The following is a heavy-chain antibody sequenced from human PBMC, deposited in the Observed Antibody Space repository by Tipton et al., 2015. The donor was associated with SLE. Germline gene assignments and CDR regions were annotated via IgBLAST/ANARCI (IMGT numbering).Heavy chain of an antibody. CDR3: ARLWFGELFFDY. CDR2: IYHAGRA. Sequence: TLSLTCTVSGGSISSHHWSWIRQSPGKGLEWIGSIYHAGRAYYNPSLKSRVTISVDTSKNQFSLNLNSVTAADTAVYYCARLWFGELFFDYWGQGTLVTVSS. J-gene: IGHJ4*02. D-gene: IGHD3-10*01. V-gene: IGHV4-59*11. CDR1: GGSISSHH.